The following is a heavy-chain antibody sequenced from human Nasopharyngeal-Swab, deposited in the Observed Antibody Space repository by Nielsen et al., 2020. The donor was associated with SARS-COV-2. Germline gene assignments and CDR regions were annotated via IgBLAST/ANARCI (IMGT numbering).Heavy chain of an antibody. J-gene: IGHJ4*02. CDR1: GFTFSSYA. CDR2: VSWNSGSI. CDR3: AKLVDSSGYYNDY. D-gene: IGHD3-22*01. V-gene: IGHV3-9*01. Sequence: SLKISCAASGFTFSSYAMSWVRQAPGKGLEWVSGVSWNSGSIGYADSVKGRFTISRDNAKNSLYLQMDSLRAEDTALYYCAKLVDSSGYYNDYWGQGTLVTVSS.